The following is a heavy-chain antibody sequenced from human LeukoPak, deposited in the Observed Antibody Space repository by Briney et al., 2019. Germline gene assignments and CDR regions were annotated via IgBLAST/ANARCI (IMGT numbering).Heavy chain of an antibody. CDR1: GFTFSSYG. Sequence: GGSLRLSCAASGFTFSSYGMHWVRQAPGKGLEWVAFIRYDGSNKYYADSVKGRFTISRDNSKNTLYLQMNSLRAEDTAVYYCARELGEEQWLSFDYWGQGTLVTVSS. J-gene: IGHJ4*02. CDR3: ARELGEEQWLSFDY. D-gene: IGHD6-19*01. CDR2: IRYDGSNK. V-gene: IGHV3-30*02.